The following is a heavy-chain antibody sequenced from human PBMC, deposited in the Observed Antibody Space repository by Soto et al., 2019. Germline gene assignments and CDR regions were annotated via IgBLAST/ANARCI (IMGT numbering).Heavy chain of an antibody. V-gene: IGHV4-30-2*01. CDR3: ARLYGSGSYYNWGDAFDI. D-gene: IGHD3-10*01. CDR2: IYHSGST. J-gene: IGHJ3*02. Sequence: QLQLQESGSGLVKPSQTLSLTCAVSGGSISSGGYSWSWIRQPPGKGLEWIGYIYHSGSTYYNPSLKSRVTISVDRSKNQFALKLSSVTAADTAVYYCARLYGSGSYYNWGDAFDIWGQGTMVTVSS. CDR1: GGSISSGGYS.